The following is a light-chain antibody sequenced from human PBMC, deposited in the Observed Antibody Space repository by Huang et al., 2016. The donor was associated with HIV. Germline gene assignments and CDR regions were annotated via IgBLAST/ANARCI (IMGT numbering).Light chain of an antibody. CDR3: HQYDSVPPA. Sequence: DIQMTQSPPSLSASVGDRVTITCRASQDINNCLNWYQQKPGKAPKLLIYDASNLETWVPSRFSGSGSGTDFIFTITSLQPEDIATYYCHQYDSVPPAFGGGTKVEI. CDR1: QDINNC. V-gene: IGKV1-33*01. J-gene: IGKJ4*01. CDR2: DAS.